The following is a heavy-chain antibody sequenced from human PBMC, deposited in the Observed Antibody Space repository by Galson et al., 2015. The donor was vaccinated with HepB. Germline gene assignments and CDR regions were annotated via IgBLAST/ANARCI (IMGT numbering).Heavy chain of an antibody. CDR2: IYSSGNT. V-gene: IGHV4-39*01. J-gene: IGHJ5*02. Sequence: ETLSLTCTVSGGSISTTSYYWGWLRLPPGKGLEWIGSIYSSGNTYYNPSLKSRVTVSVATSKNQFSLQLHSATAADTAVYYCARQIKEVGTYKVLHYDLLTDYLAGWFDPWGQGALVTVSS. CDR3: ARQIKEVGTYKVLHYDLLTDYLAGWFDP. CDR1: GGSISTTSYY. D-gene: IGHD3-9*01.